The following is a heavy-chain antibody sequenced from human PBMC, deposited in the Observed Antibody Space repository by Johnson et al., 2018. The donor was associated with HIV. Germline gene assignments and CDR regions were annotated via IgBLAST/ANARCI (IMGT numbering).Heavy chain of an antibody. D-gene: IGHD7-27*01. CDR1: GFTVSSNY. CDR3: ARAVGIIWFVNDAFDI. Sequence: VQLVESGGGVVQPGRSLRLSCAASGFTVSSNYMSWVRQAPGKGLEWVSVIYSGGSTYYADSVKGRFTISRDNALNSLYLQKNRLRAEDTALYYCARAVGIIWFVNDAFDIWGQGTMVTVSS. CDR2: IYSGGST. V-gene: IGHV3-66*02. J-gene: IGHJ3*02.